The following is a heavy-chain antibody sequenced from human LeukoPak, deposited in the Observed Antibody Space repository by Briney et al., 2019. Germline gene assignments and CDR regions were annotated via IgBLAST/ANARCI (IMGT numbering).Heavy chain of an antibody. CDR1: GFTFSSYS. CDR2: ISSSSSYI. Sequence: PGGSLRLSCAASGFTFSSYSMNWVRQAPGKGREWVSSISSSSSYIYYADSVKGRFTISRDNAKNSLYLQMNSLRAEDTAVYYCARVDTAMVPPYYYYGMDVWGKGTTVTVSS. J-gene: IGHJ6*04. V-gene: IGHV3-21*01. CDR3: ARVDTAMVPPYYYYGMDV. D-gene: IGHD5-18*01.